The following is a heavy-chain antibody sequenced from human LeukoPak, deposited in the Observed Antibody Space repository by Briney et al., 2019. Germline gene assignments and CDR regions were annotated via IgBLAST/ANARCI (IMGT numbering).Heavy chain of an antibody. CDR3: ARPPGPMVRGIIGY. V-gene: IGHV3-15*05. CDR1: GFTFSNAW. CDR2: IKSKTDGGTT. J-gene: IGHJ4*02. Sequence: PGGSLRLSCAASGFTFSNAWMSWVRQAPGKGLEWVGRIKSKTDGGTTDYAAPVKGRFTISRDDSKNTLYLQMNSLRAEDTAVYYCARPPGPMVRGIIGYWGQGTLVTVSS. D-gene: IGHD3-10*01.